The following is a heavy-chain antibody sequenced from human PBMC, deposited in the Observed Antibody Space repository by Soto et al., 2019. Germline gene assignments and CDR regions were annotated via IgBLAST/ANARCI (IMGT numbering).Heavy chain of an antibody. CDR3: TRDSWDDYGDY. Sequence: EVQLVESGGGLVQPGGSLRLSCVVSGFTFSSSAMNWVRQAPGKGLDWVSYINSNSENIYYADSVKGRFTISRDNAKNSLYLQMNSLRDDDTAVYYCTRDSWDDYGDYWGQGTLVTVSS. D-gene: IGHD1-26*01. CDR2: INSNSENI. CDR1: GFTFSSSA. J-gene: IGHJ4*02. V-gene: IGHV3-48*02.